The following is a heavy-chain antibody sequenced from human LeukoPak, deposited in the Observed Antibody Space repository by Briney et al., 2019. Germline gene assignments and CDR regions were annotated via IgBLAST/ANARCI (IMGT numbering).Heavy chain of an antibody. D-gene: IGHD1-26*01. CDR1: RFTVSSNY. J-gene: IGHJ4*02. CDR2: IYSGGST. Sequence: GGSLRLSCAASRFTVSSNYMSWVRQAPGKGLEWVSVIYSGGSTYYADSVKGRFTISRDNSKNTLYLQMNSLRAEDTAVYYCASHIVGATTPFDYWGQGTLVTVSS. V-gene: IGHV3-53*01. CDR3: ASHIVGATTPFDY.